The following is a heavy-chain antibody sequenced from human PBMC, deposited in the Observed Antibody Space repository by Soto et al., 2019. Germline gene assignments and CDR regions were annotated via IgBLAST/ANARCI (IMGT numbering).Heavy chain of an antibody. CDR1: GGTFSSYA. D-gene: IGHD3-22*01. CDR3: VRIDGDSSGYYYYYGMDV. Sequence: QVQLVQSGAEVKKPGSSVKVSCKASGGTFSSYAISWVRQAPGQGLEWMGGIIPIFGTANYAQKFQGRVTITADKSTSTAYMELSSLRSEDTAVYYCVRIDGDSSGYYYYYGMDVWGQGTTVTVSS. J-gene: IGHJ6*02. CDR2: IIPIFGTA. V-gene: IGHV1-69*06.